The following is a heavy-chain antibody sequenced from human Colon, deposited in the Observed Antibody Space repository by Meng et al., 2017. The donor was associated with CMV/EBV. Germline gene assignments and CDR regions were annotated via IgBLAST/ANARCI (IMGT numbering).Heavy chain of an antibody. V-gene: IGHV4-39*07. CDR3: VRGGTAMVAHFNY. D-gene: IGHD5-18*01. Sequence: QLQLPVSGPGQVKVPETLSLTSTVSGGPINSNTYNWGWIRQPPGKGLEWIGNVYYTEGTYYNPSLKSRVTISIDTSMNQFSLKLSSVTAADTAIYYCVRGGTAMVAHFNYWGQGALVTVSS. J-gene: IGHJ4*02. CDR2: VYYTEGT. CDR1: GGPINSNTYN.